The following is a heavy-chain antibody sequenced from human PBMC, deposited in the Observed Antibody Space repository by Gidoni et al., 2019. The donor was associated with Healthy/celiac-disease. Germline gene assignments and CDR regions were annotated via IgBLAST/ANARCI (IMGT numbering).Heavy chain of an antibody. CDR2: ISGSGGST. CDR3: AKVVEMATITSAGFDY. J-gene: IGHJ4*02. D-gene: IGHD5-12*01. CDR1: GFTFSSYA. V-gene: IGHV3-23*01. Sequence: EVQLLESGGGLVQPGGSLRLSCAASGFTFSSYAMSWVRQAPGKGLEWVSAISGSGGSTYYADSVKGRFTISRDNSKNTLYLQMNSLRAEDTAVYYCAKVVEMATITSAGFDYWGQGTLVTVSS.